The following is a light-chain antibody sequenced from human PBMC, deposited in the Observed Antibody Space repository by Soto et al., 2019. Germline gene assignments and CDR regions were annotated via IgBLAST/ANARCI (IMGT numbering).Light chain of an antibody. CDR1: QSVSSSY. V-gene: IGKV3-20*01. CDR2: GAS. J-gene: IGKJ5*01. Sequence: EILLTQSPGTLSLSPGERATLSCRASQSVSSSYLAWYQQKPGQAPRLLIYGASSRATGIPDRFSGSGSGTDFTLTISRLEPEDFAVYYCQQYGSSAWTFGQGTRLEIK. CDR3: QQYGSSAWT.